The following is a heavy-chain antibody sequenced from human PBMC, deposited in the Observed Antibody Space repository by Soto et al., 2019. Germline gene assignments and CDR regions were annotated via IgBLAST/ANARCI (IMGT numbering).Heavy chain of an antibody. Sequence: LRLSCVASGFTFSNFGMHWVRQAPGKGLEWVAVISNDENIKQYADSVRGRFAISRDNSKNTLYLQMTSLRAEDTAICYCARGLRSVLDYWGQGTLVTVSS. CDR2: ISNDENIK. CDR1: GFTFSNFG. D-gene: IGHD6-6*01. V-gene: IGHV3-33*01. CDR3: ARGLRSVLDY. J-gene: IGHJ4*02.